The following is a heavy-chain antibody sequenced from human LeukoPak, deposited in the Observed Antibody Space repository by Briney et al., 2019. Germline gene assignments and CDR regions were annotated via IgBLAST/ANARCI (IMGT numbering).Heavy chain of an antibody. J-gene: IGHJ4*02. CDR1: GGSFSVYY. Sequence: SETLSLTCAVYGGSFSVYYWSWIRQPPGKGLEWIGEINHSGSTNYNPSLKSRVTISVDTSKNQFSLKLSSVTAADTAVYYCASSRGTSCHDYWGQGTLVTVSS. CDR2: INHSGST. V-gene: IGHV4-34*01. D-gene: IGHD2-2*01. CDR3: ASSRGTSCHDY.